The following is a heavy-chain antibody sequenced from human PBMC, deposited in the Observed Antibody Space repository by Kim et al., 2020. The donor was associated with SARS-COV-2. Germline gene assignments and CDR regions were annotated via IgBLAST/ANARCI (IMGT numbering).Heavy chain of an antibody. CDR1: GFTFSSYS. D-gene: IGHD3-22*01. J-gene: IGHJ6*02. CDR2: ISSSSSYI. CDR3: ASALHYYYDSSGYSSSGSGYYYGMDV. V-gene: IGHV3-21*01. Sequence: GGSLRLSCAASGFTFSSYSMNWVRQAPGKGLEWVSSISSSSSYIYYADSVKGRFTISRDNAKNSLYLQMNSLRAEDTAVYYCASALHYYYDSSGYSSSGSGYYYGMDVWGQGTTVTVSS.